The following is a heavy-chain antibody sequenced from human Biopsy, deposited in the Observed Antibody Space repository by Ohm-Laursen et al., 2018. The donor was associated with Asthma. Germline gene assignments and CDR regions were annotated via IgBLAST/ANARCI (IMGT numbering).Heavy chain of an antibody. CDR2: IYSGGST. Sequence: GSLRLSCTASGFTVSSNYMSWVRQAPGKGLEWVSVIYSGGSTYYADSVKGRFTTSRDNSKNTLYLQMNSLRAEDKAVYYCAGGVVGDSPLCNYWGQGTLVTVSS. V-gene: IGHV3-53*01. D-gene: IGHD2-21*02. J-gene: IGHJ4*02. CDR3: AGGVVGDSPLCNY. CDR1: GFTVSSNY.